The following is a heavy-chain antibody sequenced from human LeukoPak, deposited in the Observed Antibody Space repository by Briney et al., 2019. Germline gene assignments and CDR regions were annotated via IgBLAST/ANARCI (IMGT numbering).Heavy chain of an antibody. CDR1: GGSISSSNYY. Sequence: PSETLSLTCTVSGGSISSSNYYWGWIRQPPGKGLEWIGSIYYSGSTYYNPSLKSRVTISVDTSKNQFSLKLSSVTAADTAVYYCARHRVGYCSGGSCYSPDWFDPWGQGTLVTVSS. V-gene: IGHV4-39*01. J-gene: IGHJ5*02. D-gene: IGHD2-15*01. CDR3: ARHRVGYCSGGSCYSPDWFDP. CDR2: IYYSGST.